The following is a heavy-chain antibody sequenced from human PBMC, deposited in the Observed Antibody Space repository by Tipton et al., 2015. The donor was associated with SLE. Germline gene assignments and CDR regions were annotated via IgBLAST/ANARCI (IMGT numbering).Heavy chain of an antibody. Sequence: LRLSCTVSGGSISSGSYYWSWIRQPAGKGLEWIGRIYTSGSTNYNPSLKSRFTISVDTSKNQFSLKLSSVTAADTAVYYCARGLIAARFAYWGQGTLVPVSS. CDR1: GGSISSGSYY. V-gene: IGHV4-61*02. CDR3: ARGLIAARFAY. D-gene: IGHD6-6*01. J-gene: IGHJ4*02. CDR2: IYTSGST.